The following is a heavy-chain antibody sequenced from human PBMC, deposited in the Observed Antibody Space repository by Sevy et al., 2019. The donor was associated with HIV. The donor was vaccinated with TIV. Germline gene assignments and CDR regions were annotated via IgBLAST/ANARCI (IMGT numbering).Heavy chain of an antibody. CDR2: IYTSGST. J-gene: IGHJ4*02. V-gene: IGHV4-61*02. Sequence: SETLSLTSTVSGGSFSRSSYYWNWIRQPAGRGLEWIGRIYTSGSTNYNPSLKSRVTMSVDTSKNQFSLKLSSVTAADTAVYYCAGRIAVAAFDYWGQGNLVTVSS. CDR3: AGRIAVAAFDY. CDR1: GGSFSRSSYY. D-gene: IGHD6-19*01.